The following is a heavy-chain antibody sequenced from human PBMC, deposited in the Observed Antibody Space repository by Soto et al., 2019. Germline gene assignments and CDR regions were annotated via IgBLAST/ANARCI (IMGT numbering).Heavy chain of an antibody. CDR2: IIPIFGTA. CDR1: GGTFSSYS. Sequence: ASVKVSCKASGGTFSSYSISWVLQAPGEGLEWMGGIIPIFGTANYAQKFQGRVTITADESTSTAYMELSSLRSEDTAVYYCARLDIVVVVAAVEYYYGMDVWGQGTTVTVSS. D-gene: IGHD2-15*01. CDR3: ARLDIVVVVAAVEYYYGMDV. J-gene: IGHJ6*02. V-gene: IGHV1-69*13.